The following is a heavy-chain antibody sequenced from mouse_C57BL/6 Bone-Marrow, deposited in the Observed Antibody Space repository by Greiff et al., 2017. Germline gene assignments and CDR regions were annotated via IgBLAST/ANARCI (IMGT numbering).Heavy chain of an antibody. CDR2: IYPRSGNT. Sequence: QVQLKESGAELARPGASVKLSCKASGYTFTSYGISWVKQRPGQGLEWIGEIYPRSGNTYYNEKFKGKATLTADKSSSTAYMELRSLTSEDSAVYFCARPRYGFNCDYWGQGTTLTVSA. CDR3: ARPRYGFNCDY. V-gene: IGHV1-81*01. J-gene: IGHJ2*01. D-gene: IGHD2-2*01. CDR1: GYTFTSYG.